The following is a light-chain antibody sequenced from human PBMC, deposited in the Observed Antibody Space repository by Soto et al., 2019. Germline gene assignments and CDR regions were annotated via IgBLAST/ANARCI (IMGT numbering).Light chain of an antibody. CDR3: QQSYSTIT. CDR1: QSISSY. CDR2: AAS. J-gene: IGKJ5*01. Sequence: DIQMTQSPSSLSASVGDRVTITCRASQSISSYLNWYQQKPGKAPKLLISAASSLQSGVPSRISGSGSGTDFTLTISSLQPEDFATYYCQQSYSTITFGQGTRLEIK. V-gene: IGKV1-39*01.